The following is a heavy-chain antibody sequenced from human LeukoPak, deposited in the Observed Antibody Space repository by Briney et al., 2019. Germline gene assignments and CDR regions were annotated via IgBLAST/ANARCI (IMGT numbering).Heavy chain of an antibody. D-gene: IGHD1-14*01. CDR2: IYYSGST. Sequence: SETLSLTCTVSGGSISSSSYYWGWIRQPPGKGLEWIGSIYYSGSTYYNPSLESRVTISVGTSKNQFSLKLNSVTPEDTAVYYCARDTGVRPRVAHFDYWGQGTLVTVSS. CDR3: ARDTGVRPRVAHFDY. J-gene: IGHJ4*02. V-gene: IGHV4-39*02. CDR1: GGSISSSSYY.